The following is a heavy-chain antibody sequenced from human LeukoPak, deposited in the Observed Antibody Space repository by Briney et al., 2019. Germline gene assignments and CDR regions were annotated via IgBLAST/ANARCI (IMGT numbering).Heavy chain of an antibody. CDR1: VGSFRGYF. J-gene: IGHJ4*02. CDR2: INPSGTT. V-gene: IGHV4-34*01. CDR3: ARIVATEGDY. D-gene: IGHD5-12*01. Sequence: SETLSLTCAVYVGSFRGYFWSWVRQPPGKGLEWIGEINPSGTTNYNPSLKSRLTISLDTSKNQFSLKLSSVTAADTAVYYCARIVATEGDYWGQGTLVTVSS.